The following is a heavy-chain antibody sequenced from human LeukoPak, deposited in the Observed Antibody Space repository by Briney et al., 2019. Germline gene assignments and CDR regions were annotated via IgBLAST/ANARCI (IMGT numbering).Heavy chain of an antibody. CDR1: GFTFSSYA. D-gene: IGHD3-9*01. CDR3: ARGGRYFARHYGMDV. CDR2: ISYDGSNK. Sequence: PGGSLRLSCAASGFTFSSYAMHWVRQAPGKGLEWVAVISYDGSNKYYADSVKGRFTISRDNSKNTLYLQMNSLRAEDTAVYYCARGGRYFARHYGMDVWGQGTTVTVSS. J-gene: IGHJ6*02. V-gene: IGHV3-30-3*01.